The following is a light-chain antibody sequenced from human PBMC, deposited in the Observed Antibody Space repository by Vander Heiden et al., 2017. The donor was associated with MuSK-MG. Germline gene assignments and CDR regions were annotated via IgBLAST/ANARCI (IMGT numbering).Light chain of an antibody. CDR1: QDIRND. V-gene: IGKV1-6*01. Sequence: AIQMTQSPSSLSASVGDRVTITCRASQDIRNDLGWYQQKPGKAPKLLVHATSILQSGVPSRFSGSGSGTDFTLIISSLQPEDFGTYYCRQDDNYPLTFGHGTTVDIK. CDR3: RQDDNYPLT. J-gene: IGKJ3*01. CDR2: ATS.